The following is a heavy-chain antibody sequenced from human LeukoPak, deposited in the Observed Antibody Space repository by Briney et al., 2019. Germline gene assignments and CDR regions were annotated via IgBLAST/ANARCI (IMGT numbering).Heavy chain of an antibody. Sequence: GGSLRLSCAASGFTVSSNYMSWVRQAPGKGLEWASVIYSGGSTYYADPVKGRFTISRDNSKNTLYLQMNSLRAEYTAMYYCARAEYQLLARNYYYAMDVWGQGTTVTVSS. CDR3: ARAEYQLLARNYYYAMDV. V-gene: IGHV3-53*01. J-gene: IGHJ6*02. D-gene: IGHD2-2*01. CDR1: GFTVSSNY. CDR2: IYSGGST.